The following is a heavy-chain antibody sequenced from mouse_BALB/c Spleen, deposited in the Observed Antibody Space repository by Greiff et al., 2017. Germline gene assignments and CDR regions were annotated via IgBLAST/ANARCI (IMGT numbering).Heavy chain of an antibody. V-gene: IGHV1-7*01. CDR2: INPSTGYT. Sequence: QVQLQQSGAELAKPGASVKMSCKASGYTFTSYWMHWVKQRPGQGLEWIGYINPSTGYTEYNQKFKDKATLTADKSSSTAYMQLSSLTSEDSAVYDCARWGGLPYYFDYWGQGTTLTVSS. D-gene: IGHD2-4*01. CDR1: GYTFTSYW. CDR3: ARWGGLPYYFDY. J-gene: IGHJ2*01.